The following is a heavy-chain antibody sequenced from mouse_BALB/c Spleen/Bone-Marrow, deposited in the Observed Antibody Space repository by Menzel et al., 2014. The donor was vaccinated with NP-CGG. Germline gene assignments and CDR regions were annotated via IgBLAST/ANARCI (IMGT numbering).Heavy chain of an antibody. J-gene: IGHJ3*01. CDR3: ARNHFGSISLGY. CDR1: GYSFTGYN. CDR2: IDPYYGGT. Sequence: EVQLAESGPELEKPGASVKISCKASGYSFTGYNMNWVKQSDGRSLEWIGNIDPYYGGTSYNQKFRGKATLTVDKSSSTAYMQLTSLTSEDSAVYYCARNHFGSISLGYWGQGTLVTVSA. V-gene: IGHV1S135*01. D-gene: IGHD1-1*01.